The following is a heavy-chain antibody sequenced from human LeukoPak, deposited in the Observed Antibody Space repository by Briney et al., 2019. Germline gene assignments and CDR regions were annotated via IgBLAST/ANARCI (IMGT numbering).Heavy chain of an antibody. V-gene: IGHV3-48*03. Sequence: PGGSLRLSCAASGFTFSSYEMKWVRQAPGKGLEWVSYISSSGSTIYYADSVKGRFTISRDNAKNSLHLQMNSLRAEDTAVYYCARKVAMVRGVTYYYGMDVWGQGTTVTVSS. D-gene: IGHD3-10*01. CDR2: ISSSGSTI. CDR3: ARKVAMVRGVTYYYGMDV. J-gene: IGHJ6*02. CDR1: GFTFSSYE.